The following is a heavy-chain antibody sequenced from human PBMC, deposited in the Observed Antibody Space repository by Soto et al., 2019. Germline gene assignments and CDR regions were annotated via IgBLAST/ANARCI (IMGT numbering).Heavy chain of an antibody. D-gene: IGHD2-15*01. CDR1: GFNLNSHA. V-gene: IGHV3-23*01. J-gene: IGHJ6*02. CDR2: ISANIIST. CDR3: ARVDTPTVRVGMDV. Sequence: PGGSLRLSCAASGFNLNSHAMTWVRQAPGKGLEWVSTISANIISTYYADSVKGRFTISRDNSKNTLYLQMSSLRVEDTAVYHCARVDTPTVRVGMDVWGQGTTATVSS.